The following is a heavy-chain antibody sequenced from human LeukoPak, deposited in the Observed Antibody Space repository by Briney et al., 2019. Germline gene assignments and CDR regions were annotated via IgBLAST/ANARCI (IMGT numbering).Heavy chain of an antibody. Sequence: SETLSLTCTVSGGSISSYYWSWIRQPAGKGLEWIGRIYTSGSTNYNPSLKSRVTMSVDTSKNQFSLKLSSVTAADTAVYYCAGEYSSGYYDAFDIWGQGTMVTVSS. D-gene: IGHD3-22*01. V-gene: IGHV4-4*07. J-gene: IGHJ3*02. CDR2: IYTSGST. CDR1: GGSISSYY. CDR3: AGEYSSGYYDAFDI.